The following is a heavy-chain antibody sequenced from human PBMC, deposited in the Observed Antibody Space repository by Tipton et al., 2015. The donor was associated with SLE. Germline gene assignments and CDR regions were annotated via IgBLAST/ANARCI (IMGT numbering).Heavy chain of an antibody. Sequence: TLSLTCTVSGGSISSSSYYWGWIRQPPGKGLEWIGSIFHSGITYYNPSLKSRVTMSVDRSKNQFSLRLTSVTAADTAVYYCATELFRGYTSGWGPDYWGQGTLVTVSS. CDR3: ATELFRGYTSGWGPDY. CDR2: IFHSGIT. CDR1: GGSISSSSYY. D-gene: IGHD6-19*01. V-gene: IGHV4-39*07. J-gene: IGHJ4*02.